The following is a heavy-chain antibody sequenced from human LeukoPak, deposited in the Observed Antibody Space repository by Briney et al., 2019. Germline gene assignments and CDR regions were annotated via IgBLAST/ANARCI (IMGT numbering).Heavy chain of an antibody. V-gene: IGHV4-39*07. J-gene: IGHJ4*02. D-gene: IGHD1-1*01. CDR3: ARVDPYNWNDPSLYSFDY. CDR2: IYYSGST. Sequence: KSSETLSLTCTVSGGSISSSSYYWGWIRQPPGKGLEWIGSIYYSGSTYYNPSLKSRVTISVDTSKNQFSLKLSSVTAADTAVYYCARVDPYNWNDPSLYSFDYWGQGILVIVSS. CDR1: GGSISSSSYY.